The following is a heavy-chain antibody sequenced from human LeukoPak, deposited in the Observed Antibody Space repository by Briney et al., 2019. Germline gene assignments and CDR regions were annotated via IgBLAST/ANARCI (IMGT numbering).Heavy chain of an antibody. CDR2: IYSGGGT. CDR3: AREGSGSYFDY. D-gene: IGHD3-10*01. J-gene: IGHJ4*02. Sequence: PGGSLRLSCAASGFTVSSNYMSWVRQAPGKGLEWVSVIYSGGGTYYADSVKGRFTISRDNSKNTLYLQMNSLRAEDTAVYYCAREGSGSYFDYWGQGTLVTVSS. V-gene: IGHV3-53*01. CDR1: GFTVSSNY.